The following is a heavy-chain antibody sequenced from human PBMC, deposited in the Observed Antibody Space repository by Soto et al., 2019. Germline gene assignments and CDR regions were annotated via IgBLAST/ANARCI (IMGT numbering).Heavy chain of an antibody. CDR2: VSWNSDTI. V-gene: IGHV3-9*01. CDR1: GFTFDDYA. Sequence: PGGSLTLSCAACGFTFDDYAMHWVRQAPGKGLEWVSGVSWNSDTIGYADSVKGRFSISRDNAKNAQYLQMNSLRPEDTAVYYCVSDNWAAMFMVGGDYDYFGMDVWGQGTTVTVSS. D-gene: IGHD3-10*01. J-gene: IGHJ6*02. CDR3: VSDNWAAMFMVGGDYDYFGMDV.